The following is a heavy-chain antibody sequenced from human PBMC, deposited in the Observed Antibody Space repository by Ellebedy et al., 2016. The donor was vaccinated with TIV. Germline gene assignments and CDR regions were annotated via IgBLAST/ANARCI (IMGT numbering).Heavy chain of an antibody. D-gene: IGHD1-20*01. J-gene: IGHJ4*02. Sequence: GGSLRLXCAASGFTFSDHYMDWVRQAPGKGLEWISTISGTDGSTKYADSVKGRFTISRDNSKNTLFLQMNSLRAEDTAIYYCAKDRGITSPDYWGQGTLVTVSS. CDR2: ISGTDGST. CDR1: GFTFSDHY. V-gene: IGHV3-23*01. CDR3: AKDRGITSPDY.